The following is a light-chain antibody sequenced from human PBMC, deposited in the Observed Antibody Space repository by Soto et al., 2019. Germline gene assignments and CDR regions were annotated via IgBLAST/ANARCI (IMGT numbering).Light chain of an antibody. Sequence: IQMTQSPSSLSASVGDTVTITCRASQTVPTFLNWYQQKPGKAPKLLIYATSSLEGGVPSRFSGSGSGTDFTLTINSLQPEDFALYYCQQYGNSLYTFGQGTKLEIK. CDR3: QQYGNSLYT. CDR2: ATS. V-gene: IGKV1-39*01. CDR1: QTVPTF. J-gene: IGKJ2*01.